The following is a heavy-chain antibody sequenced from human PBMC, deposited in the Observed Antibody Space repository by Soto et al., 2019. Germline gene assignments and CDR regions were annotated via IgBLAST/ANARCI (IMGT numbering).Heavy chain of an antibody. CDR3: ARAPQSNWFDP. CDR1: GGSISSYY. V-gene: IGHV4-59*01. J-gene: IGHJ5*02. CDR2: IYYSGST. Sequence: QVQLQESGPGLVKPSETLSLTCTVSGGSISSYYWSWIRQPPGKGLEWIGYIYYSGSTNYNPSLKSRVTISVDTSKNQFSLKLSSVTAADTAVYYCARAPQSNWFDPWGQGTLVTVSS.